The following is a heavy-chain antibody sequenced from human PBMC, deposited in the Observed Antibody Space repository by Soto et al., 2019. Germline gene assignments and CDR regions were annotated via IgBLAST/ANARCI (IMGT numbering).Heavy chain of an antibody. CDR1: GGSISSYY. J-gene: IGHJ4*02. V-gene: IGHV4-59*08. Sequence: SETLSLTCTVSGGSISSYYWSWIRQPPGKGLEWIGYIYYSGSTNYNPSLKSRVTISVDTSKNQFSLKLSSVTAADTAVYYCGRGRITIFGVVILDYWGQGTLVTVSS. D-gene: IGHD3-3*01. CDR2: IYYSGST. CDR3: GRGRITIFGVVILDY.